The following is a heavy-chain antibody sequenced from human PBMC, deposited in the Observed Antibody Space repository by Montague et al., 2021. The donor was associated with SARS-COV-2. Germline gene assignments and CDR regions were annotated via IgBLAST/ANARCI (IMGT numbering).Heavy chain of an antibody. V-gene: IGHV4-59*11. Sequence: SETLSLTCTVSSGSISSHNWCCFLHLPGEKLVWSVYVNYGRSTNNNKSLMSRVSISLDTTKNQFSLRMYSAIAADTTVYYCARAETTGSDWFDPWGQGTLVIVSS. CDR1: SGSISSHN. CDR3: ARAETTGSDWFDP. D-gene: IGHD1-26*01. J-gene: IGHJ5*02. CDR2: VNYGRST.